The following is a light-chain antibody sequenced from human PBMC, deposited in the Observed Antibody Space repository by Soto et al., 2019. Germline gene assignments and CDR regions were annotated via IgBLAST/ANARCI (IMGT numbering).Light chain of an antibody. CDR3: SSHSNITPYV. CDR2: DVT. J-gene: IGLJ1*01. Sequence: QSALTQPASVSGSPGQSITISCTGTSRDAGAYNYVSWYQQHPGKAPKLMVYDVTNRPSGVSDRFSGSKSGNTASLTISVLQAEDEADYFCSSHSNITPYVFGSGTKLTVL. V-gene: IGLV2-14*01. CDR1: SRDAGAYNY.